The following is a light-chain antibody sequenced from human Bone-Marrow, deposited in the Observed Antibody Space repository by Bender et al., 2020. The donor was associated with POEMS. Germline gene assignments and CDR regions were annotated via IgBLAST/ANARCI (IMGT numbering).Light chain of an antibody. CDR1: SSDVGGYDS. J-gene: IGLJ2*01. V-gene: IGLV2-8*01. CDR2: EVT. CDR3: SSYAGSNKGV. Sequence: QSALTQPPSASGSPGQSVTISCTGTSSDVGGYDSVSWYQHHPGKAPKLMIYEVTKRPSGVPDRFSGSKSGNTASLTASGLQAEDEADYYCSSYAGSNKGVFGGGTKLTVL.